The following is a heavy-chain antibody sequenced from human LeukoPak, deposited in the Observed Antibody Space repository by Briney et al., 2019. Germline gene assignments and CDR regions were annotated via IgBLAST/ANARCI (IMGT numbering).Heavy chain of an antibody. V-gene: IGHV4-59*08. CDR1: GGSISSYY. D-gene: IGHD1-26*01. Sequence: PSETLSLTCTVSGGSISSYYWSWIRQPPGKGLEWIGYIYYSGSTNYNPSLKSRVTISVDTSKNQFSLKLSSVTAADTAVYYCTRQSGSYFIYWGQGTLVTVSS. CDR2: IYYSGST. CDR3: TRQSGSYFIY. J-gene: IGHJ4*02.